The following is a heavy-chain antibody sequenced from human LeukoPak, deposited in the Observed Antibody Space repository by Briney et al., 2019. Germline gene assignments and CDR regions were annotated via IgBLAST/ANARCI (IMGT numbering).Heavy chain of an antibody. J-gene: IGHJ3*02. V-gene: IGHV5-51*01. D-gene: IGHD2-21*02. CDR2: IYPGDSDT. Sequence: GESLKISCKGSGYSLTSYWIGWVRQMPGKGLEWMGIIYPGDSDTRYGPSFQGQVTISADKSISTAYLQWSSLKASDAAMYYCARPRCGGDCFDAFDIWGQGTMVTVSS. CDR1: GYSLTSYW. CDR3: ARPRCGGDCFDAFDI.